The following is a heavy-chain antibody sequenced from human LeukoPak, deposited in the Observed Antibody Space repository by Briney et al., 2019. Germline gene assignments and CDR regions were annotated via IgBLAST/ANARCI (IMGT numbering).Heavy chain of an antibody. D-gene: IGHD2-2*01. CDR2: INPNSGGT. CDR1: GYTFIAYY. V-gene: IGHV1-2*02. CDR3: ARDSCSSTSCLSIDDY. J-gene: IGHJ4*02. Sequence: VASVKVSRKASGYTFIAYYMHWVRQAPGQGLEWMGWINPNSGGTNYAQKFQGRVTMTRDTSISTVYMELSRLRSDDTAVYYCARDSCSSTSCLSIDDYWGQGTLVTVSS.